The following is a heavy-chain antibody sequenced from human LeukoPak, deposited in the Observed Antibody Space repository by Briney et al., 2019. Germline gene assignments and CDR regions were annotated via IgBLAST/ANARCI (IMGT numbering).Heavy chain of an antibody. Sequence: SETLSLTCTVSGGSISSYYWSWIRQPPGKGPEWIGYVYYSGSTNYNPSLKSRVTISVDTSKNQFSLKLSSVTAADTAMYYCARASPRYSSGWYGTHYGMDVWGQGTTVTVSS. J-gene: IGHJ6*02. CDR2: VYYSGST. V-gene: IGHV4-59*01. CDR3: ARASPRYSSGWYGTHYGMDV. CDR1: GGSISSYY. D-gene: IGHD6-19*01.